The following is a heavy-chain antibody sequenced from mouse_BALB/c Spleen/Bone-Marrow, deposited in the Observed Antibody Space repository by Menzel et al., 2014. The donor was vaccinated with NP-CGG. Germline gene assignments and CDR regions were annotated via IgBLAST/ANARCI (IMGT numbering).Heavy chain of an antibody. D-gene: IGHD1-1*01. J-gene: IGHJ3*01. V-gene: IGHV4-1*02. CDR1: GLDFSRYW. Sequence: EVQGEESGGGLVQPGGSLKLSCAASGLDFSRYWLSCFGQAPGKGLDWIGEINPDSSTINYTQSLKDNFIISRDNAKNPLYLQMTKVRSEDPALYYCASLYYCGRFDYWGQGTLVTVSA. CDR3: ASLYYCGRFDY. CDR2: INPDSSTI.